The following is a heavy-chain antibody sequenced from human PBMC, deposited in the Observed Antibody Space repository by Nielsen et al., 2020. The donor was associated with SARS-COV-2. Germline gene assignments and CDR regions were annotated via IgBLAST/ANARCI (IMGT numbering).Heavy chain of an antibody. CDR2: INTYSGSS. CDR3: ARVERPQLGFYFDTSGQYYFDY. J-gene: IGHJ4*02. V-gene: IGHV1-18*04. D-gene: IGHD3-22*01. Sequence: ASVKVSCKTSGYTFVDYGISWVRQAPGQGLEWVGWINTYSGSSQYAQNFQGRVTMTTDTATSTAYMELRSLRSDDSAVYYCARVERPQLGFYFDTSGQYYFDYWGQGTQVTVSS. CDR1: GYTFVDYG.